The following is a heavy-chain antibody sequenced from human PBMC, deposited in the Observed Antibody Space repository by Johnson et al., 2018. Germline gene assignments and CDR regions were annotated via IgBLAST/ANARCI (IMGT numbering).Heavy chain of an antibody. CDR2: INHSGST. Sequence: QVQLQQWGAALLKPSETLSLTCAVYGGSFSGYYWSWIRQPPGKGLEWIGEINHSGSTNYNPSLKSRVTISVDTSKNQFSLKLSSVTAADTAVYYCARVYYYDSSAFDAFDIWDQGTMVTVSS. CDR1: GGSFSGYY. CDR3: ARVYYYDSSAFDAFDI. J-gene: IGHJ3*02. V-gene: IGHV4-34*01. D-gene: IGHD3-22*01.